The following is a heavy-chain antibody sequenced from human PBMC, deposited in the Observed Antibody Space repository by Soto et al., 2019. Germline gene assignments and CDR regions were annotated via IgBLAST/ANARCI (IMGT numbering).Heavy chain of an antibody. CDR1: GGSINIGAHY. CDR3: ARARDITGLVVVIFDY. V-gene: IGHV4-61*03. CDR2: IYFSGSA. D-gene: IGHD3-22*01. Sequence: PSETLSLTCTVSGGSINIGAHYWSWIRQFPGKGLEWIGYIYFSGSAYYNPSLKSRVTISVDTSKNHFSLKLSSVTAADTAVYYCARARDITGLVVVIFDYWGQGTLVTVSS. J-gene: IGHJ4*02.